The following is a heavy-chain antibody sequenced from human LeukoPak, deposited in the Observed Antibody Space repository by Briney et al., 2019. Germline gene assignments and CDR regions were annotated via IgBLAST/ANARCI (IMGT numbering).Heavy chain of an antibody. V-gene: IGHV3-23*01. CDR1: GFTFSSYV. Sequence: GGSLRLSCAASGFTFSSYVMSWVRQAPGKELEWVSGISGSGGRTYYADSVKGRFTISRDNSKNTLYLQMNSLRAEDTAVYYCAKEHPTGYGNDYWGQGTLVTVSS. CDR3: AKEHPTGYGNDY. CDR2: ISGSGGRT. D-gene: IGHD3-9*01. J-gene: IGHJ4*02.